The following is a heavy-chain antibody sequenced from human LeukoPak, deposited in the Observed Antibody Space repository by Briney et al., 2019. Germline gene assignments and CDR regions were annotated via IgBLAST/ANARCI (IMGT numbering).Heavy chain of an antibody. Sequence: SETLSLTCTVSGGSISSYYWSWIRQPPGKGLEWIGYIYYSGSTNYNPSLKSRVTISVDTSKNQFSLKLSSVTAADTAVYYCAREGDWFDPWGQGTLVTVSS. CDR3: AREGDWFDP. J-gene: IGHJ5*02. CDR1: GGSISSYY. CDR2: IYYSGST. D-gene: IGHD3-16*01. V-gene: IGHV4-59*01.